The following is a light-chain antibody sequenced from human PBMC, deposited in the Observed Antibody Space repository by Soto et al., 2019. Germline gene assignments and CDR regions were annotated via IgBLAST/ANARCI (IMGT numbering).Light chain of an antibody. CDR3: HQRRNLLT. J-gene: IGKJ4*01. CDR2: GGS. V-gene: IGKV3-11*01. Sequence: EIVLTQSPGTLSLAPGERATLSCRAGQSLHTKYFTWYQQIPGQAPRLLIFGGSNRATGIPARFRGSGSGTDFSLTINSLEREDFAVYYCHQRRNLLTFGGGTKVDIK. CDR1: QSLHTKY.